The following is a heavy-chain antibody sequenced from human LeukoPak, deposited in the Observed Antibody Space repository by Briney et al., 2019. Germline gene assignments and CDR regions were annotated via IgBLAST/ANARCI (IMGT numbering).Heavy chain of an antibody. CDR1: GYTFTGYY. V-gene: IGHV1-2*02. D-gene: IGHD3-3*01. Sequence: ASVKVSCKASGYTFTGYYMHWVRQAPGQGLEWMGWINPNSGGTNYAQKFQGRVTMTRDTSISTAYMELSRLRSDDTAVYYCARAGYDFWSGQIYYMDVWGKGTTVTVSS. CDR2: INPNSGGT. CDR3: ARAGYDFWSGQIYYMDV. J-gene: IGHJ6*03.